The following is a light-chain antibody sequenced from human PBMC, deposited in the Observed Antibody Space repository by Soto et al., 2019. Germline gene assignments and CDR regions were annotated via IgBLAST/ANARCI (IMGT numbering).Light chain of an antibody. Sequence: EIVLTQSPGTLSLSPGERATLSCRASQSVSSSNLAWYQQKPGQAPRLLISGASSRATGIPDRFSGSGSGADFTLTISRLEPEDFAAYYCQQYGSSPQTFGKGTKVDIK. V-gene: IGKV3-20*01. CDR3: QQYGSSPQT. J-gene: IGKJ1*01. CDR2: GAS. CDR1: QSVSSSN.